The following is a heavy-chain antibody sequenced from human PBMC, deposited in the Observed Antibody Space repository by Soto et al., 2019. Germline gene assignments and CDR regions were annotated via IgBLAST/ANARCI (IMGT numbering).Heavy chain of an antibody. CDR3: ASNYYDSSGRFDY. CDR2: IIPIFGTA. D-gene: IGHD3-22*01. CDR1: GGTFSSYA. J-gene: IGHJ4*02. V-gene: IGHV1-69*13. Sequence: SVKVSCKASGGTFSSYAISWVRQAPGQGLEWMGGIIPIFGTANYAQKFQGRVTITADESTSTAYMELSSLRSEDTAVYYCASNYYDSSGRFDYWGQGTLVTVS.